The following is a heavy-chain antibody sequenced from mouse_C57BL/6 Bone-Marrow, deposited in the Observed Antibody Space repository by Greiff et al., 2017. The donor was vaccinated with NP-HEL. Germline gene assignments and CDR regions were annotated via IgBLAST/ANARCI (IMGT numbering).Heavy chain of an antibody. V-gene: IGHV1-78*01. J-gene: IGHJ1*03. CDR2: IYPRDGST. CDR3: ARSGELTTVVAHWYFDV. Sequence: VQLQQSDAELVKPGASVKISCKVSGYTFTDHTIHWMKQRPEQGLEWIGYIYPRDGSTKYNEKFKGKATLTADKSSSTAYMQLNSPTSEDSAVYCCARSGELTTVVAHWYFDVWGTGTTVTVSS. CDR1: GYTFTDHT. D-gene: IGHD1-1*01.